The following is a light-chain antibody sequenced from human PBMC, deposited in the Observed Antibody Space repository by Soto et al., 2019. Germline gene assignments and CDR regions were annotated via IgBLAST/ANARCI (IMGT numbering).Light chain of an antibody. CDR2: DAS. V-gene: IGKV1-5*01. CDR1: QSISSW. Sequence: DIQMTQSPSILSASVGDRVTITCRASQSISSWLAWYQQKPGKAPKLLIYDASSLESGVPSRFSGIGSGTEFTLTITSLQPDDFATYYCQQDDSYAWTFGQGTKVEIK. CDR3: QQDDSYAWT. J-gene: IGKJ1*01.